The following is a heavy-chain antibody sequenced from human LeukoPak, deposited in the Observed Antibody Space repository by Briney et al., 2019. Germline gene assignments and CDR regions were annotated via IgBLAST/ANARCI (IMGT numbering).Heavy chain of an antibody. CDR3: AKDQCTRTSCDGYPGY. Sequence: GGSLRLSCAASGFTFSSYGMHWVRQAPGKGLEWVAFIHFDGSTKYSGDSVQGRFTISRDNSRNILHLQMDNLRPEDTAFYYCAKDQCTRTSCDGYPGYWGQGTLVTVSS. V-gene: IGHV3-30*02. CDR1: GFTFSSYG. D-gene: IGHD2-2*01. J-gene: IGHJ4*02. CDR2: IHFDGSTK.